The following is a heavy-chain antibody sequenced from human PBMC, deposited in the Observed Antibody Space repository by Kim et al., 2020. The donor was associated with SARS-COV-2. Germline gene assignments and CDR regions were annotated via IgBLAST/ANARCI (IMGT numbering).Heavy chain of an antibody. V-gene: IGHV4-34*01. CDR2: INHSGST. CDR3: ARVGVVLRFLEGKIMRGDYYYGMDV. Sequence: SETLSLTCAVYGGSFSGYYWSWIRQPPGKGLEWIGEINHSGSTNYNPSLKSRVTISVDTSKNQFSLKLSSVTAADTSVYYCARVGVVLRFLEGKIMRGDYYYGMDVWGQGTTVTVSS. D-gene: IGHD3-3*01. CDR1: GGSFSGYY. J-gene: IGHJ6*02.